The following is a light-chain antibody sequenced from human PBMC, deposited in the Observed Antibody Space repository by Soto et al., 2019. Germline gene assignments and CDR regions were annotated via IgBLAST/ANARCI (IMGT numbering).Light chain of an antibody. CDR3: TSYTPNRPLYF. J-gene: IGLJ1*01. CDR2: EVS. V-gene: IGLV2-14*01. CDR1: SSDVGGYNY. Sequence: QSALTQPASVSGSPGQSITISCTGTSSDVGGYNYVSWYQQHPGKAPKLMIYEVSNRPSGVSNRFPGSKSGNTASLTISGLQAEDRSNWYSTSYTPNRPLYFFGPGPTLT.